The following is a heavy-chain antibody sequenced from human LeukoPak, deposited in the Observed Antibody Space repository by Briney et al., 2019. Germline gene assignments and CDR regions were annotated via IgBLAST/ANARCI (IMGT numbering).Heavy chain of an antibody. V-gene: IGHV4-59*01. Sequence: PSETLSLTCTVSGGSISSYYWSWIRQPPGKGLEWIGYIYYSGSTNYNPSLKSRVTISVDTSKNQFSLKLSPVTAADTAVYYCARTDIVVVPAADDYYYYGMDVWGQGTTVTVSS. CDR3: ARTDIVVVPAADDYYYYGMDV. CDR1: GGSISSYY. CDR2: IYYSGST. D-gene: IGHD2-2*01. J-gene: IGHJ6*02.